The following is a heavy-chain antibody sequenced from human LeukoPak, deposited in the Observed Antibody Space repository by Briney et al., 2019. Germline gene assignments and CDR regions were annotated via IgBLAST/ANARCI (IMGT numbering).Heavy chain of an antibody. CDR2: IKQDGSEK. D-gene: IGHD4-11*01. CDR1: GFTFNNYW. CDR3: ARGYSDYGGQDFDY. J-gene: IGHJ4*02. V-gene: IGHV3-7*04. Sequence: GGSLRLSCAASGFTFNNYWMSWVRQAPGKGLGWVANIKQDGSEKYYVDSVRGRFTISRDNARNSLFVQMNNLRAEDTAIYYCARGYSDYGGQDFDYWGQGTLVTVSS.